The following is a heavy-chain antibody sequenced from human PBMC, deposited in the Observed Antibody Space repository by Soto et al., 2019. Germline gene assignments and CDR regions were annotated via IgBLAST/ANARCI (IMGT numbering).Heavy chain of an antibody. CDR3: AVYSSRMYSSSWYPGSWFDP. CDR1: GGSISSGGYY. D-gene: IGHD6-13*01. Sequence: SETLSLTCTVSGGSISSGGYYWSWIRQHPGKGLEWIGYIYYSGSTYYNPSLKSRVTISVGTSKNQFSLKVSSVIAADTAVYYCAVYSSRMYSSSWYPGSWFDPWGQGTLVTVSS. J-gene: IGHJ5*02. V-gene: IGHV4-31*03. CDR2: IYYSGST.